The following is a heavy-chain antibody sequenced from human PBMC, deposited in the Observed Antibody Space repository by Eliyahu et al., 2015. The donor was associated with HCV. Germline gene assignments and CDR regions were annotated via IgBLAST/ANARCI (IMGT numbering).Heavy chain of an antibody. CDR2: INHSGXT. CDR3: ASRWGRTTMTYRGWFDP. CDR1: GVXFRGYY. Sequence: QVQLQQWGAGLLKPSETLSLTCAVYGVXFRGYYWNWXRXPPGXGLEWIGEINHSGXTXYNPSLKSRVTISVDTSKNQFSLKLSSVTAADTAVYYCASRWGRTTMTYRGWFDPWGQGTLVTVSS. D-gene: IGHD4-17*01. J-gene: IGHJ5*02. V-gene: IGHV4-34*01.